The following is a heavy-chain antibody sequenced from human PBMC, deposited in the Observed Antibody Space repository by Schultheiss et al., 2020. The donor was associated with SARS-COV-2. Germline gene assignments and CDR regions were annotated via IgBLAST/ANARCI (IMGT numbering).Heavy chain of an antibody. CDR2: INPNSGGT. CDR1: GYTFTGYY. J-gene: IGHJ3*02. CDR3: ARVRTFSIAVAGTMAFDI. D-gene: IGHD6-19*01. V-gene: IGHV1-2*02. Sequence: GESLKISCKASGYTFTGYYMHWVRQAPGQGLEWMGWINPNSGGTNYAQKFQGRVTMTRDTSISTAYMELSRLRSDDTAVYYCARVRTFSIAVAGTMAFDIWGQGTMVTVSS.